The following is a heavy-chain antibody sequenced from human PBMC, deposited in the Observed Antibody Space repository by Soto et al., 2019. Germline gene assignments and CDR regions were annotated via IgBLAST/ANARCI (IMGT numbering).Heavy chain of an antibody. Sequence: SETLSLTCTVSGGSVSSSSYYWSWIRQPPGKGLEWIGYIYYSGSTNYNPSLKSRVTISIDTSKNQFSLKLSSVTAADTAVYYCAREYTYGSNFFDCWGQGALVTVSS. V-gene: IGHV4-61*01. CDR3: AREYTYGSNFFDC. D-gene: IGHD5-18*01. CDR2: IYYSGST. CDR1: GGSVSSSSYY. J-gene: IGHJ4*02.